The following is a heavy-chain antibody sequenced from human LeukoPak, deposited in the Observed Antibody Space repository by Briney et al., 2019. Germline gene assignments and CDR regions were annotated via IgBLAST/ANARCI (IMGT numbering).Heavy chain of an antibody. J-gene: IGHJ4*02. CDR2: INHSGST. V-gene: IGHV4-34*01. Sequence: PETLSLTCAVYGGSFSGYYWSWIRQPPGKGLEWIGEINHSGSTNYNPSLKSRVTISVDTSKNQFSLKLSSVTAADTAVYYCARITVTTDYFDYWGQGTLVTVSS. CDR1: GGSFSGYY. CDR3: ARITVTTDYFDY. D-gene: IGHD4-17*01.